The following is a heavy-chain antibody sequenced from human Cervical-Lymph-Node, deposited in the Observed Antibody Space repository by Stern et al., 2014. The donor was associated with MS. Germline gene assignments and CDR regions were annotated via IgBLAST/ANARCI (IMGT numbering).Heavy chain of an antibody. CDR3: ASSYSGWDNPYHFYGMDV. CDR2: IIPMSGKT. Sequence: VQLAESGAEVKKPGSSVRVSCKASGGSFSRYAFSWVRQAPGLGLEWMGGIIPMSGKTSYAQKFQGRVTLIADESTNTAHMELSSLRFEDAAMYYCASSYSGWDNPYHFYGMDVWGQGTTVTVSS. J-gene: IGHJ6*02. D-gene: IGHD6-19*01. V-gene: IGHV1-69*01. CDR1: GGSFSRYA.